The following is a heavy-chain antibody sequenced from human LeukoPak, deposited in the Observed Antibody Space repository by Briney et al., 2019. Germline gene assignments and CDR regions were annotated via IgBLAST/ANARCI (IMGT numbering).Heavy chain of an antibody. D-gene: IGHD4-17*01. CDR3: ARGYYGDPSQVYYFDY. CDR1: EFTFSNYW. V-gene: IGHV3-7*01. J-gene: IGHJ4*02. CDR2: IKEDGSEK. Sequence: GGSLRLSCAASEFTFSNYWMSWVRQAPGKGLEWVANIKEDGSEKYYVDSVKGRFTISRDNAKNSLYLQMNSLRAEDTAVYYCARGYYGDPSQVYYFDYWGQGTLVTVSS.